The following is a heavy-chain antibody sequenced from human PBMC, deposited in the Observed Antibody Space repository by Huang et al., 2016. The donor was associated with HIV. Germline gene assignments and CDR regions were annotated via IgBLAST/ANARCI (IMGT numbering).Heavy chain of an antibody. CDR2: IDYSGST. CDR3: ARDHHDFWRGYRRMYFFDH. Sequence: QVQLQESGPGLVKPSETLSLTCTVSGGSISTPYWSWIRPPPGKGLEWIGSIDYSGSTNYSPALKSRVTILLDTSKNQFSLRVNSVTAADTAMYYCARDHHDFWRGYRRMYFFDHWGQGTLVTVSS. D-gene: IGHD3-3*01. V-gene: IGHV4-59*11. J-gene: IGHJ4*02. CDR1: GGSISTPY.